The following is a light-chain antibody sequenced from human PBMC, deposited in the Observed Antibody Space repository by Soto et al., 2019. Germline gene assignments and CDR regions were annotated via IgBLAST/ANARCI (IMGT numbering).Light chain of an antibody. J-gene: IGLJ2*01. CDR2: QDT. V-gene: IGLV3-1*01. Sequence: SYELTQPPSVSVSPGQTATITCSGAKLGERYVCWYQQKPGQSPVLVLYQDTKRTSGIPERFSGSNSGNTAALTISGTQAMDEADYYCQAWDRTAPVVFGGGTKLTVL. CDR1: KLGERY. CDR3: QAWDRTAPVV.